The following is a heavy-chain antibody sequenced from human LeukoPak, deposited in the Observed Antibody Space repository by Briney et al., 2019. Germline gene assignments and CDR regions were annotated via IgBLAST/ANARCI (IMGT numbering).Heavy chain of an antibody. CDR1: GASISSYY. CDR3: ASGPYPAAGTDHQFDY. Sequence: PSETLSLTCTVSGASISSYYWSWIRQPPGKGLEWIGYIFYSGSTLYNPTLQSRVTISADTSKNQFSLKLTSVTAADTAVYYCASGPYPAAGTDHQFDYWGQGTLVTVSS. CDR2: IFYSGST. D-gene: IGHD6-13*01. J-gene: IGHJ4*02. V-gene: IGHV4-59*01.